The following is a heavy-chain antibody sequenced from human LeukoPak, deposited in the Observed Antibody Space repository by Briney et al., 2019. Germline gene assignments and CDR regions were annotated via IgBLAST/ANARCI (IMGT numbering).Heavy chain of an antibody. J-gene: IGHJ5*02. CDR3: ARDYSSLGDWFDT. V-gene: IGHV4-59*12. Sequence: PSETLSLTCTVSGGSISSYYWSWIRQPPGKGLEWIGYIYYSGSTNYNPSLKSRVTMSVDTSKNQFSLKLNSVAAADTAVYYCARDYSSLGDWFDTWGQGILVIVSS. CDR2: IYYSGST. CDR1: GGSISSYY. D-gene: IGHD6-19*01.